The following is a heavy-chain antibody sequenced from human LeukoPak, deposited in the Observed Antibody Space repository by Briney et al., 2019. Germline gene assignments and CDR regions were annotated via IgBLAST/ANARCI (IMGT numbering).Heavy chain of an antibody. CDR3: AKYDVWSGFSYDY. CDR2: INSDGSST. V-gene: IGHV3-74*01. J-gene: IGHJ4*02. Sequence: PGGSLRLSCAASGFTFSSYWMHWVRQAPGKGLVWVSRINSDGSSTSYADSVKGRFTISRDNAKNSLYLQMNSLTVEDTALYYCAKYDVWSGFSYDYWGQGALVTVSS. CDR1: GFTFSSYW. D-gene: IGHD3-3*01.